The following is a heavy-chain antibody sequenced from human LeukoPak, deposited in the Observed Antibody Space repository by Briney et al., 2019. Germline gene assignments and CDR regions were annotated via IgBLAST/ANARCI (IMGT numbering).Heavy chain of an antibody. D-gene: IGHD2-15*01. V-gene: IGHV3-30-3*01. CDR1: GFTFSSYA. J-gene: IGHJ3*02. CDR3: ARVHPKRSSWTPNAFDI. Sequence: GRSLRLSCAASGFTFSSYAMHWVRQAPGKGLEWVAFISYDGSNKYYADSVKGRFTISRDNSKNTLYLQMNSLRAEDTAVYYCARVHPKRSSWTPNAFDIWGQGTMVTVSS. CDR2: ISYDGSNK.